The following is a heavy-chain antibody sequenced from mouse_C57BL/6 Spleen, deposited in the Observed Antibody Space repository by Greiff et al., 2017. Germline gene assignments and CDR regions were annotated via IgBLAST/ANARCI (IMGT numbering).Heavy chain of an antibody. CDR2: INPGSGGT. D-gene: IGHD4-1*01. J-gene: IGHJ3*01. Sequence: VQLQQSGAELVRPGTSVKVSCKASGYAFTNYLIEWVKQRPGQGLEWIGVINPGSGGTNYNEKFKGKATLTADKSSSTAYMQLSSLTSEDSAVYFCARPFELTGTCAYWGQGTLVTVSA. CDR3: ARPFELTGTCAY. CDR1: GYAFTNYL. V-gene: IGHV1-54*01.